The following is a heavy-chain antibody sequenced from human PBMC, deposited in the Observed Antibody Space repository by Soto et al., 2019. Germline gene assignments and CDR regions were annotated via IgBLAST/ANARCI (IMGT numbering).Heavy chain of an antibody. J-gene: IGHJ6*02. Sequence: QVHLVESGGGVVQPGSSLRLSCEASEFTFRIFAMHWLRQSPGKGLEWVAVISYDGSRKADSVKGRFTVSRDNSWNTLYLQMNSLRAEDTAIYYCARGEREDIEEVVGVRPGEYSMDVWGQGTTVTVSS. CDR1: EFTFRIFA. CDR3: ARGEREDIEEVVGVRPGEYSMDV. CDR2: ISYDGSRK. D-gene: IGHD1-26*01. V-gene: IGHV3-30-3*01.